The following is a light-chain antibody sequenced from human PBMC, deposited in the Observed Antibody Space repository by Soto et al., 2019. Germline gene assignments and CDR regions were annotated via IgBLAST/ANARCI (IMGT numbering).Light chain of an antibody. CDR2: GAS. V-gene: IGKV3-15*01. CDR3: QQYNNWPWT. J-gene: IGKJ1*01. Sequence: ETVMTQSPATLSVSPGGRATLSCRASQSISDTLAWYQQKPGQAPRLLIHGASTRATGFPARFSGSGSGTDFTLTISSLQSEDFAIYYCQQYNNWPWTFGQGTMVDIK. CDR1: QSISDT.